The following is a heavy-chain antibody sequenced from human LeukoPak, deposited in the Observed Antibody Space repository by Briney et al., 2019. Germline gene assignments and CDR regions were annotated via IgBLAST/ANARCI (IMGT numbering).Heavy chain of an antibody. D-gene: IGHD2-2*02. Sequence: PGGSLRLSCAASGFTFSTYGMHWVRQAPGKGLEWVAVISYDGSNKYYADSVKGRFTISRDNSKNTLYLQMNSLRAEDTAVYYCAKAMADIVVVPAAIGGEENYWGQGTLVTVSS. CDR2: ISYDGSNK. J-gene: IGHJ4*02. V-gene: IGHV3-30*18. CDR1: GFTFSTYG. CDR3: AKAMADIVVVPAAIGGEENY.